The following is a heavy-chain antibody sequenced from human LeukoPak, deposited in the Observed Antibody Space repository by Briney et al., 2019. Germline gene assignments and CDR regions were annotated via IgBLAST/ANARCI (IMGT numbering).Heavy chain of an antibody. J-gene: IGHJ4*02. CDR3: ARDRSGSYYFDY. D-gene: IGHD1-26*01. CDR2: IYTSGST. CDR1: GGSISSYY. V-gene: IGHV4-4*07. Sequence: RASETLSLTCTVSGGSISSYYWSWIRQPAGKGLEWTGRIYTSGSTNYNPSLKSRVTMSVDTSKNQFSLKLSSVTAADTAVHYCARDRSGSYYFDYWGQGTLVTVSS.